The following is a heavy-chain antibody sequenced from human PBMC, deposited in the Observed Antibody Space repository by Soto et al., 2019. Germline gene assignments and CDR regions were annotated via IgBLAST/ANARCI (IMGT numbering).Heavy chain of an antibody. J-gene: IGHJ4*02. CDR3: ARVYDGSGYEY. Sequence: SGPTLVNPTETLTLTCTVSGFSLSNPRMGVSWIRQPPGKALEWLAHIFSNDDKSYSTSLKSRVTISKDTSKSQVVLTMTNMDPVDTATYYCARVYDGSGYEYWGQGTLVIVS. D-gene: IGHD3-22*01. CDR1: GFSLSNPRMG. V-gene: IGHV2-26*01. CDR2: IFSNDDK.